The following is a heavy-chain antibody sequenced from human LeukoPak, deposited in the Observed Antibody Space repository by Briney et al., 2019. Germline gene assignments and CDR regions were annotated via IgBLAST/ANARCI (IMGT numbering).Heavy chain of an antibody. Sequence: GGSLRLSCAASGFTFSSYSMNWVRQAPGKGLEWVSSISSSSSYIYYADSVKGRFTISRDNAMNSLYLQMNSLRAEDTALYYCAKGYDFWSGYLDYWGQGTLVTVSS. D-gene: IGHD3-3*01. CDR1: GFTFSSYS. V-gene: IGHV3-21*04. CDR2: ISSSSSYI. CDR3: AKGYDFWSGYLDY. J-gene: IGHJ4*02.